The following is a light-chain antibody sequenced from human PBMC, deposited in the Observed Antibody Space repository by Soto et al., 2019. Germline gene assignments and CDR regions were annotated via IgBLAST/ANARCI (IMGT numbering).Light chain of an antibody. CDR2: AAS. Sequence: DIQVTQSPSFLSASVGDRVTITCRASQGISSYLAWYQQKPGKAPKLLIYAASTLQSGVPSRFSGSGSGTECTLTISSLQPEDFATYYCQHLNSYPLTVGGGTKVEIQ. V-gene: IGKV1-9*01. J-gene: IGKJ4*01. CDR1: QGISSY. CDR3: QHLNSYPLT.